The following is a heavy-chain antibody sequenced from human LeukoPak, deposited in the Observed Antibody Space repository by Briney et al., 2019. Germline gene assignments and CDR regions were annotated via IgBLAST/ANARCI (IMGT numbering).Heavy chain of an antibody. J-gene: IGHJ3*02. CDR2: IYSGGST. CDR3: ARDISDAFDI. Sequence: PGGSLRLSCAASGFTFSGYWMSWVRQAPGKGLEWVSVIYSGGSTYYADSVKGRFTISRDNSKNTLYLQMNSLRAEDTAVYYCARDISDAFDIWGQGTMVTVSS. V-gene: IGHV3-53*01. CDR1: GFTFSGYW.